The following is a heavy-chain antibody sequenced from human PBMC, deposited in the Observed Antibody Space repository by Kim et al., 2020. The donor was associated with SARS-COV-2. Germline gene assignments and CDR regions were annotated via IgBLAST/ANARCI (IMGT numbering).Heavy chain of an antibody. Sequence: SVKVSCKASGGTFSSYAISWVRQAPGQGLEWMGGIIPIFGTANYAQKFQGRVTITADESTSTAYMELSSLRSEDTAVYYCAVPYCSSTSCYTDYYYGMDVWGQGTTVTVSS. CDR1: GGTFSSYA. CDR3: AVPYCSSTSCYTDYYYGMDV. J-gene: IGHJ6*02. V-gene: IGHV1-69*13. D-gene: IGHD2-2*02. CDR2: IIPIFGTA.